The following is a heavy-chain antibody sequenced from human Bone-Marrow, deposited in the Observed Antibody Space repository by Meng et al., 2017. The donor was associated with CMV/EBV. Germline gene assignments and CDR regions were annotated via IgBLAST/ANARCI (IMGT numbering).Heavy chain of an antibody. CDR3: ARAAPWEYYHGMDV. CDR2: INHSGST. J-gene: IGHJ6*02. Sequence: SETLSLTCAVYGGSFSGYYWSWIRQPPGKGLEWIGEINHSGSTNYNPSLKSRVSISLDTSKKQFSLKLRSPTASDTAVYYCARAAPWEYYHGMDVWGQGTTVTVSS. CDR1: GGSFSGYY. V-gene: IGHV4-34*01. D-gene: IGHD1-26*01.